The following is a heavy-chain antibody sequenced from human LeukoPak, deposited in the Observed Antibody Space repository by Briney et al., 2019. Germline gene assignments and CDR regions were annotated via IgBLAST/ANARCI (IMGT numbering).Heavy chain of an antibody. CDR1: GASISSSNYY. CDR2: IYYSGST. V-gene: IGHV4-39*01. CDR3: AKPHMGGSDLADFAC. J-gene: IGHJ4*02. Sequence: SETLSLTCTVSGASISSSNYYWGWIRQPPGKGLEWIASIYYSGSTPYNPSLKSRVTISVDTSKNQFSLKVSSVTAADTAVYYWAKPHMGGSDLADFACGAQETLAPVSS. D-gene: IGHD1-26*01.